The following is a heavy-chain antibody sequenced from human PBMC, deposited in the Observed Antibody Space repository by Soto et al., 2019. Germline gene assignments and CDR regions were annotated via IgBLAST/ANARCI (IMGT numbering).Heavy chain of an antibody. Sequence: GSLRLACSASGFTFSSYAMSWVRQAPGKGLEWVSAISGSGGSTYYADSVKGRFTISRDNSKNTLYLQMNSLRAEDTAVYYCAKRQQQLHHYGADYWGQGTMVTVS. J-gene: IGHJ4*02. CDR1: GFTFSSYA. CDR2: ISGSGGST. D-gene: IGHD6-13*01. CDR3: AKRQQQLHHYGADY. V-gene: IGHV3-23*01.